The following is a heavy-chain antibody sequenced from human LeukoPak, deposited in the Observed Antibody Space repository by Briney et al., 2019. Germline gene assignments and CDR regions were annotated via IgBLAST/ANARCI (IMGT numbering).Heavy chain of an antibody. J-gene: IGHJ2*01. CDR3: ARGQCGGNCAFALYFDL. CDR1: GGPISSGDDY. V-gene: IGHV4-61*09. D-gene: IGHD2-21*02. CDR2: IYSSGST. Sequence: PSQTLSLICTVTGGPISSGDDYWSWIRQPAGKELEWVGHIYSSGSTNYNPSLKSRVTISVDTSKNQFSLNLNSVTAADTAVYYCARGQCGGNCAFALYFDLWGRGTLVTVSS.